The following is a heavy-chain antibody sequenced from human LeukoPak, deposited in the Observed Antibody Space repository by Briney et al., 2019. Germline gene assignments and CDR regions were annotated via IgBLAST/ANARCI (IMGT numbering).Heavy chain of an antibody. J-gene: IGHJ4*02. CDR2: ISDSGGIT. CDR3: AKRGVVIRVILVGFHKEAYYFDS. V-gene: IGHV3-23*01. D-gene: IGHD3-22*01. CDR1: GITLSNYG. Sequence: LTGGSLRLSCAVSGITLSNYGMSWARQAPGKGLEWVAGISDSGGITKYADSVKGRFTISRDNSKNTLYLQMSSLRAEDTAVYFCAKRGVVIRVILVGFHKEAYYFDSWGQGALVTVSP.